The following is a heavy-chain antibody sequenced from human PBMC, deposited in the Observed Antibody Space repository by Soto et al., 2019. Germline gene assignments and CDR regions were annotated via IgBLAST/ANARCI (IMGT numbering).Heavy chain of an antibody. CDR2: IYYSGST. Sequence: SETLSLTCTVSGGSISSSSYYWGWIRQPPGKGLEWIGSIYYSGSTYYNPSLKSRVTISVDTSKNQFSLKLSSVTAADTAVYYCTTGGYYYYYGMDVWGQGTTVTVS. J-gene: IGHJ6*02. V-gene: IGHV4-39*01. D-gene: IGHD3-16*01. CDR3: TTGGYYYYYGMDV. CDR1: GGSISSSSYY.